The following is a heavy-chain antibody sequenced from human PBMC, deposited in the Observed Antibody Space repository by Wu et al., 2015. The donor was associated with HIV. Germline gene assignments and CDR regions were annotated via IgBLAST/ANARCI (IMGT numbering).Heavy chain of an antibody. J-gene: IGHJ6*03. D-gene: IGHD2-2*01. CDR1: GYTFSSYD. CDR3: ARGGGVVPAANYYYYYMDV. Sequence: QVQLLQSGAEVKKPGASVKVSCKASGYTFSSYDISWVRQAPGQGLEWMGWISAYNGNTNYAQKLQGRVTMTTDTSTSTAYMELRSLRSDDTAVYYCARGGGVVPAANYYYYYMDVWGKGTTVTVSS. CDR2: ISAYNGNT. V-gene: IGHV1-18*01.